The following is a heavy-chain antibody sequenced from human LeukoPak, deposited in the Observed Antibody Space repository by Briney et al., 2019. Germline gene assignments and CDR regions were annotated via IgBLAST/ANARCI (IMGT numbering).Heavy chain of an antibody. Sequence: KPSETLSLTCTVSGGSISSYYWSWIRQPAGKGLEWIGRIYTSGSTNYNASLKSRVSMSVGTSKNQFSLKLSSVTAADTAVFYCARENSGSYREFDYWGQGTLVTVSS. V-gene: IGHV4-4*07. CDR1: GGSISSYY. CDR2: IYTSGST. J-gene: IGHJ4*02. D-gene: IGHD1-26*01. CDR3: ARENSGSYREFDY.